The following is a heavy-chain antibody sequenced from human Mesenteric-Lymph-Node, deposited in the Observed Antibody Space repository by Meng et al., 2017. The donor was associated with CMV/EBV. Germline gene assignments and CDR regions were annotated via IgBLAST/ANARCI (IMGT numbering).Heavy chain of an antibody. D-gene: IGHD1-26*01. Sequence: GESLKISCAASGFSLSDYSMNWVRQAPGRGLEWVSSTSRNNNDIDYADSVRGRFTISRDNAKNSLYLQMNSLRAEDTAVYYCARDRLGIYGMDVWGQGTTVTVSS. CDR3: ARDRLGIYGMDV. J-gene: IGHJ6*02. CDR2: TSRNNNDI. V-gene: IGHV3-21*01. CDR1: GFSLSDYS.